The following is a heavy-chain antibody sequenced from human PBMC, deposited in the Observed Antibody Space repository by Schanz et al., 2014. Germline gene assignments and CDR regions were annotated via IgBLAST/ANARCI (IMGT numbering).Heavy chain of an antibody. D-gene: IGHD1-1*01. J-gene: IGHJ4*02. CDR1: GFTFDKYA. V-gene: IGHV3-48*01. CDR2: ITYNGGTI. Sequence: EVQLVESGGGLVQPGKSLRLSCAASGFTFDKYAMHWVRQAPGKGLEWISYITYNGGTIYYADSVKGRFTISRDNAKNSLYLEMNSLRAEDTALYYCARDRRNADLDYWGQGTLVTVSS. CDR3: ARDRRNADLDY.